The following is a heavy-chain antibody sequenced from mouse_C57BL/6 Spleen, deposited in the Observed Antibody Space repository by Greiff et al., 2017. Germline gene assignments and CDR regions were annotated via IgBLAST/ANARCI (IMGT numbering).Heavy chain of an antibody. CDR1: GFTFSSYG. CDR3: ARCLTEGPPFGD. Sequence: EVQVVESGGDLVKPGGSLKLSCAASGFTFSSYGMSWVRQTPDKRLEWVATISSGGSYTDYPDSVKGRFTISRDNAKNTLYLQMSSLKSEDTAMYYCARCLTEGPPFGDWGQGTTLTVSS. J-gene: IGHJ2*01. CDR2: ISSGGSYT. D-gene: IGHD1-1*01. V-gene: IGHV5-6*01.